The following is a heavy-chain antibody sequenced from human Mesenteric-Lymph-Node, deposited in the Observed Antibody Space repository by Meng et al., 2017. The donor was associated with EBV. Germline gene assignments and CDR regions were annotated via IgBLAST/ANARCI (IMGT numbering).Heavy chain of an antibody. CDR2: ISADNGNT. CDR1: GYRFNTYG. J-gene: IGHJ4*02. D-gene: IGHD4-23*01. CDR3: ASGNSGINFDY. V-gene: IGHV1-18*01. Sequence: QVQVVQSGAEGKKPGASVKVSCKASGYRFNTYGISWVRQAPGQGLEWMGWISADNGNTIFAQKFQGRVTMTADSSTSTAYMEVTSLTSDDTAVYYCASGNSGINFDYWGQGTLVTVSS.